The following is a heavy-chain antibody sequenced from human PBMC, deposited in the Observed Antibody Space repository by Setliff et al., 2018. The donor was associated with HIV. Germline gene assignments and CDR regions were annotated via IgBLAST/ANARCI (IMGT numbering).Heavy chain of an antibody. Sequence: ASVKVSCKASGYSFNEYGISWVRQAPGQGLEWMGWISPYNGDTRYAQKVQGRVTLTTDTSTNTGYMELRTLRSDDTAVYYCARDLRRYSYGQDGFDIWGQGTMVTVSS. V-gene: IGHV1-18*01. J-gene: IGHJ3*02. CDR2: ISPYNGDT. CDR3: ARDLRRYSYGQDGFDI. D-gene: IGHD5-18*01. CDR1: GYSFNEYG.